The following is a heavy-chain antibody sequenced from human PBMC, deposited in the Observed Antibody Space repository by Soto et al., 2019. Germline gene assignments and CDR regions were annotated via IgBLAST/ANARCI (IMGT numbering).Heavy chain of an antibody. V-gene: IGHV4-59*08. J-gene: IGHJ4*02. CDR2: IYYSGST. CDR3: ARRYGGTFDY. CDR1: GGSISSYY. Sequence: QVQLQESGPGLVKPSETLSLTCTVSGGSISSYYWSWIRQPPGKGLEWIGYIYYSGSTNYNPSLXSXVXIXXDTSKNQYSLQLSSVTAADTAVYYCARRYGGTFDYWGQGTLVTVSS. D-gene: IGHD2-15*01.